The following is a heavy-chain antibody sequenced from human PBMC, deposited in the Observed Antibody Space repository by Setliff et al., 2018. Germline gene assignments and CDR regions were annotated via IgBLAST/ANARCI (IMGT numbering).Heavy chain of an antibody. J-gene: IGHJ4*02. CDR3: ARDNTILGATDY. D-gene: IGHD1-26*01. CDR1: GESIGGYY. CDR2: ISHSGTT. Sequence: SETLSLTCVVNGESIGGYYWSWIRQSPGMGLEWVGEISHSGTTNYNPSLKSRVSISIDTSKKQSSLTLTSVTAADTAVYYCARDNTILGATDYWGQGTWGTVPQ. V-gene: IGHV4-34*01.